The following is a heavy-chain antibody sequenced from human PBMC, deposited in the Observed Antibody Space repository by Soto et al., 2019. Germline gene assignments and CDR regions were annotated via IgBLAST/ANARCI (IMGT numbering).Heavy chain of an antibody. J-gene: IGHJ5*02. D-gene: IGHD3-10*01. CDR1: GGSISSGGYY. CDR2: IYYTGST. CDR3: ARLTRVVRGIIFDLFDP. V-gene: IGHV4-31*01. Sequence: SETLSLTCTVSGGSISSGGYYWSWIRQHPGKGLEWVGYIYYTGSTYYNPSLESPVTISLDTSNNQFSLKLCSLPAAHTTVYYCARLTRVVRGIIFDLFDPWGQGTLVTVSS.